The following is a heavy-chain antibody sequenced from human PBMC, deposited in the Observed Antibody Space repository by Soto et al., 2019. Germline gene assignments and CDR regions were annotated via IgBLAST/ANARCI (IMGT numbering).Heavy chain of an antibody. D-gene: IGHD4-17*01. CDR2: ISYDGSNK. CDR1: GFTFSSYA. CDR3: AREIEDYGDYWYYFDY. Sequence: QVQLVESGGGVVQPGRSLRLSCAASGFTFSSYAMHWVRQAPGKGLEWVAVISYDGSNKYYADSVKGRFTISRDNSKNTLYLQMNSLRAEDTAVYYCAREIEDYGDYWYYFDYWGQGTLVTVSP. V-gene: IGHV3-30-3*01. J-gene: IGHJ4*02.